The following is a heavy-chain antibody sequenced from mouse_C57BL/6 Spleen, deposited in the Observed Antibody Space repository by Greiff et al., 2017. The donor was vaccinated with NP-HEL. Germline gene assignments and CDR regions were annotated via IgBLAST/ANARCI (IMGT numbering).Heavy chain of an antibody. V-gene: IGHV5-4*01. J-gene: IGHJ4*01. Sequence: EVQLVESGGGLVKPGGSLKLSCAASGFTFSSYAMSWVRQTPEKRLEWVATISDGGSYTYYPDNVKGRFTISRDNAKNNLYLQMSHLKSEDTAMYYCARDSDYGSREYAMDYWGQGTSVTVSS. CDR2: ISDGGSYT. D-gene: IGHD1-1*01. CDR1: GFTFSSYA. CDR3: ARDSDYGSREYAMDY.